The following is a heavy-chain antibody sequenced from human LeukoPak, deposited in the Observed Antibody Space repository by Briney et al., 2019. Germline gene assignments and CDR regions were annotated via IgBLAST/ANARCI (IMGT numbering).Heavy chain of an antibody. D-gene: IGHD2-15*01. CDR2: INHSGST. CDR3: AGLGKLFSVDY. J-gene: IGHJ4*02. CDR1: GGSFSGYY. V-gene: IGHV4-34*01. Sequence: SETLSLTCAVYGGSFSGYYWSWIRQPPGKGLEWIGEINHSGSTNYNPSLKSRVTISVDTSKSQFSLKLSSVTAADTAVYYCAGLGKLFSVDYWGQGTLVTVSS.